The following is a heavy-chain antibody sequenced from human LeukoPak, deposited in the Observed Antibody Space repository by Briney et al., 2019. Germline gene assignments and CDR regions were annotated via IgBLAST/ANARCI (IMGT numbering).Heavy chain of an antibody. CDR2: IYYSGST. D-gene: IGHD4-17*01. CDR3: ARGYGDYYYYYGMDV. V-gene: IGHV4-59*01. CDR1: RGSISSYY. J-gene: IGHJ6*02. Sequence: SETLSLTCTVSRGSISSYYWSWIRQPPGKGLEWIGYIYYSGSTNYNPSLKSRVTISVDTSKNQFSLKLSSVTAADTAVYYCARGYGDYYYYYGMDVWGQGTTVTVSS.